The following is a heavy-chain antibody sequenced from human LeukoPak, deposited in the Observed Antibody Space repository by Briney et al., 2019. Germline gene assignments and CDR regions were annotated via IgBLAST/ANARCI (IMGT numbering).Heavy chain of an antibody. CDR1: GYTFTGYY. CDR3: ARGPHGGNFDY. D-gene: IGHD4-23*01. V-gene: IGHV1-2*02. CDR2: FDPEDGET. Sequence: ASVKVSCKASGYTFTGYYMHWVRQAPGKGLEWMGGFDPEDGETIYAQKFQGRVTMTRDTSISTVYMELSSLRSDDTAVYYCARGPHGGNFDYWGQGTLVIVSS. J-gene: IGHJ4*02.